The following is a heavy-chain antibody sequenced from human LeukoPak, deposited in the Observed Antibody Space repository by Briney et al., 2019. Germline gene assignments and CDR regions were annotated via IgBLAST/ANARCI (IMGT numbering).Heavy chain of an antibody. CDR3: ARGAYTHFAG. J-gene: IGHJ4*01. Sequence: GGSLRLSCAASGFTFSNYDMHWVRPATGKGLEWVSAIGTAGDTYYPGSVRGRFTMSRENAKNSLYLQMNSLTAGDTSVYFCARGAYTHFAGWGQAILVTASA. CDR2: IGTAGDT. D-gene: IGHD3-16*01. CDR1: GFTFSNYD. V-gene: IGHV3-13*04.